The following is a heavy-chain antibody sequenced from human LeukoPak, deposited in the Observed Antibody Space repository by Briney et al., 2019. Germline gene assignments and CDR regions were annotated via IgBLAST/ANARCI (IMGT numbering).Heavy chain of an antibody. CDR1: GYTFTSYA. V-gene: IGHV1-2*02. CDR2: INPNSGGT. J-gene: IGHJ4*02. D-gene: IGHD6-13*01. CDR3: ARAADGYSSSWKRKGYFDY. Sequence: GASVKVSCEASGYTFTSYAMNWVRQAPGQGLEWMGWINPNSGGTNYAQKFQGRVTMTRDTSISTAYMELSRLRSDDTAVYYCARAADGYSSSWKRKGYFDYWGQGTLVTVSS.